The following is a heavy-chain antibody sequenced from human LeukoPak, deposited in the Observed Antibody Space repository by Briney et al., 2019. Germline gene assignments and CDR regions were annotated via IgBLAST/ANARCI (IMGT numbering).Heavy chain of an antibody. Sequence: PSETLSLTCAVYGGSFSGNYWRWIRQPTGKGLEWIGEINHSGSTNYNPSLESRVTISVDTSKNQFSLKLSSVTAADTAVYYCARGPTGTYWYFDLWGRGTLVTVSS. J-gene: IGHJ2*01. CDR3: ARGPTGTYWYFDL. CDR2: INHSGST. V-gene: IGHV4-34*01. CDR1: GGSFSGNY. D-gene: IGHD1-1*01.